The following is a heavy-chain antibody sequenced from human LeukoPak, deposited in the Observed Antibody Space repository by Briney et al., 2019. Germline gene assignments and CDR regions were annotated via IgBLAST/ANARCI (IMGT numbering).Heavy chain of an antibody. CDR2: IGSNGGST. CDR3: AKRGYSDYDFDY. J-gene: IGHJ4*02. V-gene: IGHV3-64D*06. CDR1: GFTFSSYT. Sequence: SGGSLRLSCSASGFTFSSYTMHWVRQAPGKGLEYVSGIGSNGGSTYYADSVKGRFIISRDNSQNTLYLQVSSLRAEDTAVYYCAKRGYSDYDFDYWGQGTLVTVSS. D-gene: IGHD5-18*01.